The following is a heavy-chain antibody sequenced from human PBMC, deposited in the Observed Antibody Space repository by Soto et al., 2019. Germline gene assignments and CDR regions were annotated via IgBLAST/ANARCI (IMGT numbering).Heavy chain of an antibody. D-gene: IGHD1-26*01. CDR3: ARDPMGATAAHFDY. CDR1: GGSVSSRSYF. CDR2: IYYSGST. V-gene: IGHV4-61*01. Sequence: SETLSLTCTVSGGSVSSRSYFWSWIRQPPGKGLEWIGCIYYSGSTNYNPSLKSRVTISLDTSKNQLSLKLSSVTAADTAVYYCARDPMGATAAHFDYWGQGTLVTVSS. J-gene: IGHJ4*02.